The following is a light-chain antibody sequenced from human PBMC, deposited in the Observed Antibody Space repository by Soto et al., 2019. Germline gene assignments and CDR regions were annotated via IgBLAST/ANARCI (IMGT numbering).Light chain of an antibody. J-gene: IGKJ4*01. CDR3: QQYGSSPLT. Sequence: EIVLTQSPGTLSLSPGERATLSCRASQTVTSSYLSWHQQKPGPAPRLIIYGASSRATSIPDRFSGSGSGTDFNLSIRRLEAEDFSVYYRQQYGSSPLTFGGGTKVEIK. V-gene: IGKV3-20*01. CDR2: GAS. CDR1: QTVTSSY.